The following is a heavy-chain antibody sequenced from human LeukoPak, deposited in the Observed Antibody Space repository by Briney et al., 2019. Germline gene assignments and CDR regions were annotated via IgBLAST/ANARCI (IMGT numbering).Heavy chain of an antibody. CDR2: IYYSGSA. D-gene: IGHD5-18*01. Sequence: SQTLSLTCTVSGDSISSGGYYWNWIRQHPGKGLEWIGFIYYSGSAYYIPPLKGRVTISVDTSKNQFSLWLSSVTAADTAVYYCARILGYSYGQADYWGQGTLVTVSS. CDR1: GDSISSGGYY. J-gene: IGHJ4*02. V-gene: IGHV4-31*03. CDR3: ARILGYSYGQADY.